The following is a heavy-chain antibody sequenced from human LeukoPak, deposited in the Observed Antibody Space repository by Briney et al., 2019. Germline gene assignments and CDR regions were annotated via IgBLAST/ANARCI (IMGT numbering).Heavy chain of an antibody. CDR2: FSAYNGNT. CDR1: GYTFTSYG. V-gene: IGHV1-18*01. CDR3: ARDRLADGFDY. D-gene: IGHD6-13*01. J-gene: IGHJ4*02. Sequence: ASVKVSCKASGYTFTSYGIIWVRQAPGQGLEWMGWFSAYNGNTNYAQKLQGRVTMTTDTSTSTAYMELRSLRSDDTAVYYCARDRLADGFDYWGQGTLVTVSS.